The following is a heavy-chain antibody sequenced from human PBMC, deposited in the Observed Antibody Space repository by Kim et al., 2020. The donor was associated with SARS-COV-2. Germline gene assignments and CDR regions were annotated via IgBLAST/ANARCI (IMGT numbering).Heavy chain of an antibody. V-gene: IGHV1-24*01. Sequence: ASVKVSCKVSGYTLTELSMHWVRQAPGKGLEWMGGFDPEDGETIYAQKFQGRVTMTEDTSTDTAYMEMSSLRSEDTAVYYCATAQFRLRGEPYHWGQGTLVTVSS. D-gene: IGHD4-17*01. CDR1: GYTLTELS. J-gene: IGHJ5*02. CDR2: FDPEDGET. CDR3: ATAQFRLRGEPYH.